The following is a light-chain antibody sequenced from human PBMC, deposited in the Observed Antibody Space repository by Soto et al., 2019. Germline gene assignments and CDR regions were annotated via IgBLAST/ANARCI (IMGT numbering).Light chain of an antibody. V-gene: IGLV1-44*01. CDR3: AGWGNKLDGPGV. Sequence: QSVLTQPPSASGPPGQRVTISCSGSSSTIGSNPVDWYQQLPGTAPKLLIYSHDQRPLGVPDRFSASRSGTSASLAISGLQPGDEGIYYCAGWGNKLDGPGVFGGGTKLTVL. J-gene: IGLJ3*02. CDR1: SSTIGSNP. CDR2: SHD.